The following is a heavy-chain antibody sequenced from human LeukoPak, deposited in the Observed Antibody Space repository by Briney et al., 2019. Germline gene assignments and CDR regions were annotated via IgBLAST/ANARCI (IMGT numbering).Heavy chain of an antibody. Sequence: SETLSLTCTVSGGSISSYYWSWIRQPPGKGLEWIGYIYYSGSTNYNPSLKSRVTISVDTSKNQFSLKLSSVTAADTAVYYCARVGIAAAVVDYWGQGTLVTVSS. CDR2: IYYSGST. J-gene: IGHJ4*02. V-gene: IGHV4-59*01. CDR3: ARVGIAAAVVDY. CDR1: GGSISSYY. D-gene: IGHD6-13*01.